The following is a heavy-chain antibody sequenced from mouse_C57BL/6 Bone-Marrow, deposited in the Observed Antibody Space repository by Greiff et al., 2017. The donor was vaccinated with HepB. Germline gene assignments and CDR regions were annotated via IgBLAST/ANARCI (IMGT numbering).Heavy chain of an antibody. CDR2: IYIGNGYT. CDR1: GYTFTSYG. J-gene: IGHJ2*01. V-gene: IGHV1-58*01. Sequence: EVQRVESGAELVRPGSSVKMSCKTSGYTFTSYGINWVKQRPGQGLEWIGYIYIGNGYTEYNEKFKGKATLTSDTSSSTAYMQLSSLTSEDSAIYFCARGGYYYGSSYDFDYWGQGTTLTVSS. CDR3: ARGGYYYGSSYDFDY. D-gene: IGHD1-1*01.